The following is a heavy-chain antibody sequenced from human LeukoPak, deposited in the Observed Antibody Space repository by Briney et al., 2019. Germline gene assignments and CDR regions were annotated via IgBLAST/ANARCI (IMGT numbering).Heavy chain of an antibody. CDR2: ISYDGSNK. D-gene: IGHD6-19*01. V-gene: IGHV3-30*18. J-gene: IGHJ6*02. CDR1: GFTFSSYG. CDR3: AKEHSSGWYDYYGMDV. Sequence: PGGSLRLSCAASGFTFSSYGMHWVGQAPGKGLEWVAVISYDGSNKYYADSVKGRFTISRDNSKNTLYLQMNSLRAEDTAVYYCAKEHSSGWYDYYGMDVWGQGTTVTVSS.